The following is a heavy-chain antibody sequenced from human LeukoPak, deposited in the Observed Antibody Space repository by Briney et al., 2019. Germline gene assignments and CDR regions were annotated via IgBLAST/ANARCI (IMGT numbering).Heavy chain of an antibody. CDR3: ARALPEYKAENWFDP. D-gene: IGHD6-6*01. V-gene: IGHV4-39*07. CDR1: GGSISSSSYY. Sequence: SETLSLTCTVSGGSISSSSYYWGWIRQPPGKGLEWIGSIYYSGSTYYNPSLKSRVTISVDTSKNQFSLKLSSVTAADTAVYYCARALPEYKAENWFDPWGQGTLVTVSS. CDR2: IYYSGST. J-gene: IGHJ5*02.